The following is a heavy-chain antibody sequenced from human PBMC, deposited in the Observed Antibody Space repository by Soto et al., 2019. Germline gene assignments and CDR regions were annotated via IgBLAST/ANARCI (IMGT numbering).Heavy chain of an antibody. J-gene: IGHJ6*03. V-gene: IGHV1-2*04. Sequence: ASVKVSCKASGYTFTGYYMHWVRQAPGQGLEWMGWINPNSGGTNYAQKFQGWVTMTRDTSISTAYMELSRLRSDDTAVYYCARGVGYYYYYYMDVWGKGTTVTVSS. CDR3: ARGVGYYYYYYMDV. D-gene: IGHD2-15*01. CDR2: INPNSGGT. CDR1: GYTFTGYY.